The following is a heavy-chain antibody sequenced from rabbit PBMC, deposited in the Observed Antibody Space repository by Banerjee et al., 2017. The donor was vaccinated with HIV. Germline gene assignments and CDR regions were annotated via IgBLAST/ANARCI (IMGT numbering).Heavy chain of an antibody. Sequence: QQQLVESGGGLVQPEGSLTLTCKASGFDFSGNAMCWVRQAPGKRPEWIACIYNGDGSTYYASWAKGRFTISKTSSTTVTLQMTSLTAADTATYFCARDGWNPYLLNLWGPGTLVTVS. J-gene: IGHJ4*01. CDR3: ARDGWNPYLLNL. V-gene: IGHV1S47*01. CDR1: GFDFSGNA. CDR2: IYNGDGST. D-gene: IGHD6-1*01.